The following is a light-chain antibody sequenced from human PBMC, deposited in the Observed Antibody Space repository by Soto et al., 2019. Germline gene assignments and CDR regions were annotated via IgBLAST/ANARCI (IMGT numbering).Light chain of an antibody. CDR1: QYINNY. Sequence: DIQMTQSPSSLSASVGDRVTIACRASQYINNYLAWYQQKPGKVPKLLIKAASTLQSGVPSRFSGGGSGTDFTLTISSLQPEDAATYYCQKYNIAPWTFGQGTKVEIK. CDR3: QKYNIAPWT. CDR2: AAS. V-gene: IGKV1-27*01. J-gene: IGKJ1*01.